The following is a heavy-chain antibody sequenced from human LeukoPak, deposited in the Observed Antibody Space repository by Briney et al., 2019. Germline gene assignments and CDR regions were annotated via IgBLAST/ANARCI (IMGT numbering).Heavy chain of an antibody. D-gene: IGHD5-24*01. Sequence: SQTLSLTCTVSGGSISSGGYYWSWIRQHPGKGLEWTGYIYYSGSTYYNPSLKSRVTISVDTSKNQFSLKLSSVTAADTAVYYCASVRDGYNYYRRIDYWGQGTLVTVSS. J-gene: IGHJ4*02. CDR2: IYYSGST. CDR1: GGSISSGGYY. V-gene: IGHV4-31*03. CDR3: ASVRDGYNYYRRIDY.